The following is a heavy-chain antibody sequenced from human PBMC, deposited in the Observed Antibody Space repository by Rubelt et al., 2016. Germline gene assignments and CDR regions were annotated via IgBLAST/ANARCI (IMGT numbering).Heavy chain of an antibody. CDR2: INHSGST. Sequence: QVQLQQWGAGLLKPSETLSLTCAVYGGSFSGYYWSWIRQPPGKGLESIGEINHSGSTNYNPALKSLVTISVDTSKNQFSLKLSSVTAADTAVYYCARAVTGNPPDAFDIWGQGTMVTVSS. CDR1: GGSFSGYY. CDR3: ARAVTGNPPDAFDI. V-gene: IGHV4-34*01. J-gene: IGHJ3*02. D-gene: IGHD1-20*01.